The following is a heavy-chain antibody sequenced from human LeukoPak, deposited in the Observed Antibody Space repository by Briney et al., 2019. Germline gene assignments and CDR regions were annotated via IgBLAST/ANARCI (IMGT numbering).Heavy chain of an antibody. CDR3: TTCTGGSCYSDY. D-gene: IGHD2-15*01. Sequence: GGSLRLSCAASGFTFSSYGMHWVRQAPGKGLEWVGRIKGKTTGGTTDFAAPVKGRFTISRDDSENTLYLQMNSLKIEDTAVYYCTTCTGGSCYSDYWGQGTLVTVSS. J-gene: IGHJ4*02. CDR2: IKGKTTGGTT. V-gene: IGHV3-15*01. CDR1: GFTFSSYG.